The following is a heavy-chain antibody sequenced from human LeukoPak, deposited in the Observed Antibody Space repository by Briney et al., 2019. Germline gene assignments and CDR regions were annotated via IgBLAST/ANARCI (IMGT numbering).Heavy chain of an antibody. CDR1: GYSFTGYW. Sequence: GESLKISCKGSGYSFTGYWIGWVRQMPGKGLEWMGIISPADSDTRYSPSFQGQVTISADKSISTAYLQWNSLKASDTAMYFCARRSGWYSEFDYWGQGTLVTVSS. CDR2: ISPADSDT. V-gene: IGHV5-51*01. J-gene: IGHJ4*02. D-gene: IGHD6-19*01. CDR3: ARRSGWYSEFDY.